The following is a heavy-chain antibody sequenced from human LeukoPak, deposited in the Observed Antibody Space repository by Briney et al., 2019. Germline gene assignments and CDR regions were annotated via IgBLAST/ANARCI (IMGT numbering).Heavy chain of an antibody. D-gene: IGHD3-10*01. J-gene: IGHJ4*02. CDR1: GDSITSSSYY. CDR3: AREYYGTFEI. V-gene: IGHV4-39*01. CDR2: VFQSVAT. Sequence: PSETLSLTCTVSGDSITSSSYYWAWIRQPPGKGLEWIGSVFQSVATYYNPSLQSRVTMLIDPSKNQCSLRLSSVTAADTAVYYCAREYYGTFEIWGQGTLVPVSP.